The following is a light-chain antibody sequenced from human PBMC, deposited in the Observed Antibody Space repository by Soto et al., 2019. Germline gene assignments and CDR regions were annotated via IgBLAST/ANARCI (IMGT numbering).Light chain of an antibody. Sequence: EIVMTQSPATLSVSPGERATLSCRASQSVSSNLAWYQQKPGQAPRLLIYGASIRATGIPARFSGSGSGTDFTLSISSLQSEDFAVYYCQQYNNCPPVTFGGGTKVEIK. V-gene: IGKV3D-15*01. CDR3: QQYNNCPPVT. CDR1: QSVSSN. CDR2: GAS. J-gene: IGKJ4*01.